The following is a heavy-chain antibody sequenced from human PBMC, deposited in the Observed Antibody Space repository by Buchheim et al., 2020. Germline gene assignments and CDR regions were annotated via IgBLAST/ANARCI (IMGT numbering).Heavy chain of an antibody. D-gene: IGHD2-21*01. J-gene: IGHJ4*02. CDR2: IYYSGST. CDR1: GGSISSSSYY. CDR3: ARRAYCGGDCYLSRSVYYFDY. V-gene: IGHV4-39*01. Sequence: QLQLQESGPGLVKPSETLSLTCTVSGGSISSSSYYWGWIRQPPGKGLEWIGSIYYSGSTYYNPSLKSRVTISVDTSKNQFSLKLSSVTAADTAVYYCARRAYCGGDCYLSRSVYYFDYWGQGTL.